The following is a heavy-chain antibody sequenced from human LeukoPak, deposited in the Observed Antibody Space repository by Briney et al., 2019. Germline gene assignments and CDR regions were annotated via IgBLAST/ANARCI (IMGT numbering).Heavy chain of an antibody. CDR1: GGSFSGYY. CDR2: INHSGST. CDR3: AGGSQSLGYCSGGSCRAKIFDY. D-gene: IGHD2-15*01. Sequence: SETLSLTCAVYGGSFSGYYWSWIRQPPGKGLEWIGEINHSGSTNYNPSLKSRVTISVDTSKNQFSLKLSSVTAADTAAYYCAGGSQSLGYCSGGSCRAKIFDYWGQGTLVTVSS. J-gene: IGHJ4*02. V-gene: IGHV4-34*01.